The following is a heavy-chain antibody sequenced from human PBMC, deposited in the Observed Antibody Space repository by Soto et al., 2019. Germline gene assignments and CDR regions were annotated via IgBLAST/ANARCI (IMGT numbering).Heavy chain of an antibody. D-gene: IGHD4-17*01. CDR1: GFTFSNHW. V-gene: IGHV3-7*03. CDR2: IKRDGSEI. CDR3: ARECRESSGEYGNFDF. J-gene: IGHJ4*02. Sequence: GGSLRLSCAASGFTFSNHWMNWVRQAPGKGLEWVANIKRDGSEISYVDSVKGRFTISRDNAKNSLFLQMNSLRAEDTAVYYCARECRESSGEYGNFDFWGQGTLVTVSS.